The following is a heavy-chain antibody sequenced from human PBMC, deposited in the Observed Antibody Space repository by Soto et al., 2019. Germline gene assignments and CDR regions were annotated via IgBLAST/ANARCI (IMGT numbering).Heavy chain of an antibody. J-gene: IGHJ4*01. D-gene: IGHD3-10*01. Sequence: QVQLQESGPGLVKPSETLSLTCTVSGGSISSYYWSWIRQPPGKGLEWIGYIYYSGSTNYNPSLSSRLSRSAAQFTNQFSLKLSSVTAADMAVYYCARGMRLDYWGRGPLVTVSS. CDR2: IYYSGST. CDR3: ARGMRLDY. V-gene: IGHV4-59*01. CDR1: GGSISSYY.